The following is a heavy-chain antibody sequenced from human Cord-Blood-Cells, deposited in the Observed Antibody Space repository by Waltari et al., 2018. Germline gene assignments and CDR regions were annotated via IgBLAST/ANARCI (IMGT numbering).Heavy chain of an antibody. D-gene: IGHD6-13*01. CDR1: EGTFSIYA. CDR2: IIPIFGTA. CDR3: ARGSAAGYSSSWYAFDI. J-gene: IGHJ3*02. Sequence: VKVSCKASEGTFSIYAISWVRQAPGQGLEWMGGIIPIFGTANYAQKFQGRVTITAHESTSTAYMELSSLRSEDTAVYYCARGSAAGYSSSWYAFDIWGQGTMVTVSS. V-gene: IGHV1-69*01.